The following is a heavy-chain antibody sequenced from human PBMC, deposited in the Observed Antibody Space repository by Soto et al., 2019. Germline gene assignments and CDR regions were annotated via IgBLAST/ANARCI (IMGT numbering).Heavy chain of an antibody. CDR1: GFSLSTSRVG. J-gene: IGHJ4*02. CDR3: AREVYSSTYFDS. D-gene: IGHD6-13*01. CDR2: IYWDDDH. Sequence: QITLKESGPTLVRPTQTLTLTCTFSGFSLSTSRVGVGWIRQPPGKALEWLALIYWDDDHRYRPSLETRLTITKDTSKNQVVLTMTKLDPADTATYYCAREVYSSTYFDSWGQGTLVTVSS. V-gene: IGHV2-5*02.